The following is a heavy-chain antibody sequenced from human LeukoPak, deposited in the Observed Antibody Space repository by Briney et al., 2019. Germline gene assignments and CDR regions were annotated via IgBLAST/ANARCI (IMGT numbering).Heavy chain of an antibody. CDR2: ISAYNGNT. V-gene: IGHV1-18*01. D-gene: IGHD1-26*01. Sequence: ASVKVSCKASGYTFTSNGISWVRQAPGQGLEWMGWISAYNGNTNYEQKLQGRVTMTTDTSTSTAYMELRSLRPDDTAAYYCAREGDTGSYEDWGQGTLVTVSS. CDR1: GYTFTSNG. CDR3: AREGDTGSYED. J-gene: IGHJ4*02.